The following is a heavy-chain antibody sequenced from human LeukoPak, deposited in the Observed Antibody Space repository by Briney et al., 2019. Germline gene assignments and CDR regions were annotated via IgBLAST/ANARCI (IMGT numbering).Heavy chain of an antibody. D-gene: IGHD2-21*02. Sequence: PGGSLRLSCAASGFTVNDYYMSWIRQAPGKGLEWVSYISSGGTTIYYADSVKGRFTISRDNAKNSLYLQMNSLRAEDTAVYYCARDPSSGGGDRWGFWGQGTLVTVSS. V-gene: IGHV3-11*04. CDR3: ARDPSSGGGDRWGF. J-gene: IGHJ4*02. CDR1: GFTVNDYY. CDR2: ISSGGTTI.